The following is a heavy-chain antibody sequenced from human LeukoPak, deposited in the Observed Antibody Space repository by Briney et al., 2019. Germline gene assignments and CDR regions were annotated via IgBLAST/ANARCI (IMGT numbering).Heavy chain of an antibody. CDR1: GFTVSRNY. CDR2: IYSGGDT. J-gene: IGHJ4*02. D-gene: IGHD2-2*01. Sequence: GGSLRLSCTASGFTVSRNYMSWVRQAPGKGLEWVSVIYSGGDTYYADSVKGRFTISRDISENTLYLQMDNLRAEDTAFYCCARSPPASPFDYWGQGTLVTVSS. CDR3: ARSPPASPFDY. V-gene: IGHV3-53*01.